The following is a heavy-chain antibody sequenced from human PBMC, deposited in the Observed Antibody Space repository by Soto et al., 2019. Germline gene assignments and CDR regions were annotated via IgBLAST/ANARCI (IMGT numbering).Heavy chain of an antibody. CDR3: ARGRYCLTGRCFPNWFDT. CDR2: IYKSATT. V-gene: IGHV4-30-4*01. D-gene: IGHD7-27*01. Sequence: SETLSLTCSVSGDSISNLDYFWAWIRQPPGQALEYIGYIYKSATTYYNPSFESRVAISVDTSKSQFSLNVTSVTAADTAVYFCARGRYCLTGRCFPNWFDTWGQGALVTVS. J-gene: IGHJ5*02. CDR1: GDSISNLDYF.